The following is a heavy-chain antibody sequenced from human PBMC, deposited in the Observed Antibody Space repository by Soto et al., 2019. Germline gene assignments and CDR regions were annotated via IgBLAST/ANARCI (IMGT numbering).Heavy chain of an antibody. D-gene: IGHD6-19*01. J-gene: IGHJ6*02. CDR2: GYTA. V-gene: IGHV3-30-3*02. CDR3: AKTDSGSSLFYYAVDV. Sequence: GYTAIYADSVKGRFTISRDNSKSTVFLQMDSLRAEDTAVYYCAKTDSGSSLFYYAVDVWGRGTTVTVSS.